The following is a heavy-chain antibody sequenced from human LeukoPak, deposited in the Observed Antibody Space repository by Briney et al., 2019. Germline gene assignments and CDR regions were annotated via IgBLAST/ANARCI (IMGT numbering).Heavy chain of an antibody. Sequence: GGSLRLSCVASTFTLSTYAMTWVRRAPGKGLEWVSSMTSSGAAYYAGSVKGRFTISRDNSKNTLYLQMKSLRAEDTAIYYCAKDPNGDYIGAFDNWDQGTMVTVFS. J-gene: IGHJ3*02. CDR1: TFTLSTYA. D-gene: IGHD2-8*01. CDR3: AKDPNGDYIGAFDN. V-gene: IGHV3-23*01. CDR2: MTSSGAA.